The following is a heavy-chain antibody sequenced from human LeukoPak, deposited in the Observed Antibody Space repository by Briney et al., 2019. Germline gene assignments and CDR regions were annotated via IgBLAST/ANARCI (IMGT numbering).Heavy chain of an antibody. V-gene: IGHV4-4*02. D-gene: IGHD2-2*01. CDR2: IHDDGGF. Sequence: SWFREAPGKGVEGIEEIHDDGGFHCNPLLKGRVAMSMDRSQNQFSLRLSSVTAADTAVYYCARDLGYQLLYWGQGIQVTVSS. J-gene: IGHJ4*02. CDR3: ARDLGYQLLY.